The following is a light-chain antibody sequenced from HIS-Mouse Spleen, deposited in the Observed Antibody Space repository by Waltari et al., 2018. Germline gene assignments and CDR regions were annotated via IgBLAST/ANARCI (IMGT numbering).Light chain of an antibody. CDR3: CSYAGSSTFDWV. V-gene: IGLV2-23*03. Sequence: QSALTQPASVSGSPGQSITISCTGTSSDVGSYNLVSWYQQHPGKAPKLMIYEGSQRPSWVSNRFSGSKSGNTASLTISGLQAEDEADYYCCSYAGSSTFDWVFGGGTKLTVL. CDR2: EGS. CDR1: SSDVGSYNL. J-gene: IGLJ3*02.